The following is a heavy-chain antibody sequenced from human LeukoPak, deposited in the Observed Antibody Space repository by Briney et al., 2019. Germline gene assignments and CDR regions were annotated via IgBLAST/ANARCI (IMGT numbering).Heavy chain of an antibody. Sequence: PGGSLRLSCAASGFSLTNSGIHWVRQAPGKGLEWVGVISKDGNNQYYADSVKGRFTISRDNAKNTLFLQMNSLRAEDTAVYYCAKAGGYGSSGYSDYWGQGTLVTVSS. D-gene: IGHD3-22*01. CDR3: AKAGGYGSSGYSDY. J-gene: IGHJ4*02. CDR2: ISKDGNNQ. CDR1: GFSLTNSG. V-gene: IGHV3-30*18.